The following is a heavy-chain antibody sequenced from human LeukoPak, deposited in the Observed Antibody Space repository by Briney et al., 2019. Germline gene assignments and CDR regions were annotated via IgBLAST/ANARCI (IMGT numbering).Heavy chain of an antibody. CDR3: ARGKFDFDY. V-gene: IGHV3-7*01. CDR1: GFTFSNFW. Sequence: GGSLRLSCADSGFTFSNFWMSWVRQAPGKGLEWVANINQDGTGKYYVDSVKGRFTISRDNAKTSLYLQMNSLRAEDTAVYYCARGKFDFDYWGQGTLVTVSS. D-gene: IGHD3-16*01. CDR2: INQDGTGK. J-gene: IGHJ4*02.